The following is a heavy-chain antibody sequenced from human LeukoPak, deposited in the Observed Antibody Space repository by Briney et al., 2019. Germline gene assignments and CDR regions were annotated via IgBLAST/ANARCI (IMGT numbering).Heavy chain of an antibody. D-gene: IGHD1-26*01. Sequence: GRSLRLSCAASGFTFSSYAMHWVRQAPGKGLEWVAVISYDGSNKYYADSVKGRFTISRDNSKNTLYLQMNSLRAEDTAVYYCARDPTQYTTAWYSDYWGQGTLVTVSS. V-gene: IGHV3-30-3*01. CDR2: ISYDGSNK. CDR1: GFTFSSYA. CDR3: ARDPTQYTTAWYSDY. J-gene: IGHJ4*02.